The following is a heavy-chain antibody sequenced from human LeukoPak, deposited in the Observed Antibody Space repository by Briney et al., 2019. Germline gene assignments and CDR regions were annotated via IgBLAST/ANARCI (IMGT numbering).Heavy chain of an antibody. J-gene: IGHJ4*02. V-gene: IGHV1-46*01. Sequence: ASVKVSCKASGYTFTSYYMHWVRQAPGQGLEWIAITNPSGGSTNYAQKFQGRVTMTRDTSTSTVYMELTSLRSEDTAVYYCARDPRPSYDSSDYYYPGDYWGQGTLVTVSS. CDR3: ARDPRPSYDSSDYYYPGDY. D-gene: IGHD3-22*01. CDR2: TNPSGGST. CDR1: GYTFTSYY.